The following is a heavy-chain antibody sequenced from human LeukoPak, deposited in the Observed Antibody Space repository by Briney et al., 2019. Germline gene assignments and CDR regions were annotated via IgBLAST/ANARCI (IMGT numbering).Heavy chain of an antibody. CDR2: ISGSGGST. Sequence: GGSLRLSCAASGFTFSSYATSWVRQAPGKGLEWVSAISGSGGSTYYADSVKGRFTISRDNSKNTLYLQMNSLRAEDTAVYYCAKRAAADRTYYYDSSARSLDYWGQGTLVTVSS. CDR1: GFTFSSYA. CDR3: AKRAAADRTYYYDSSARSLDY. D-gene: IGHD3-22*01. V-gene: IGHV3-23*01. J-gene: IGHJ4*02.